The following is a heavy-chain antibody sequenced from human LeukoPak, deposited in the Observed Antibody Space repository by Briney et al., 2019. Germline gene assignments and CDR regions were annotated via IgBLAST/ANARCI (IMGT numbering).Heavy chain of an antibody. Sequence: PGGSLRLSCAASGFTFSSYGMHWVRQAPGKGLEWVAVISYDGSNKYYADSVKGRFTISRDNSKNTLYLQMNSLRAEDTAVYYCAKGGSPLPRSPDYGDFDYWGQGTLVTVSS. CDR3: AKGGSPLPRSPDYGDFDY. CDR2: ISYDGSNK. J-gene: IGHJ4*02. V-gene: IGHV3-30*18. D-gene: IGHD4-17*01. CDR1: GFTFSSYG.